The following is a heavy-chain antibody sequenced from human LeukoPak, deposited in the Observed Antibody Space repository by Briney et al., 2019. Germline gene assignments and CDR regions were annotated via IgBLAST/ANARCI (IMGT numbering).Heavy chain of an antibody. CDR2: ISNDGRST. CDR1: GFTFSSSW. Sequence: PGGSLRLSCAASGFTFSSSWMHWARQAPGKGLFWVSRISNDGRSTTYAESVKGRFTISRDNAKNTLYLQMNSLRVEDTAVYYFAKDLSSGNSIWGQGALVTVSS. D-gene: IGHD4-23*01. J-gene: IGHJ4*02. V-gene: IGHV3-74*03. CDR3: AKDLSSGNSI.